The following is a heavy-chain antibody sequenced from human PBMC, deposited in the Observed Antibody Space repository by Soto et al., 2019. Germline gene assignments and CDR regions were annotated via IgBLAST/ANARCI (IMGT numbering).Heavy chain of an antibody. CDR3: APPSDYYGSGSYYIGDAFDI. D-gene: IGHD3-10*01. Sequence: GGSLRLSCAASGFTFSSYAMSWVRQAPGKGLEWVSAISGSGGSTYYADSVKGRFTISRDNSKNTLYLQMNSLRAEDTAVYYCAPPSDYYGSGSYYIGDAFDIWGQGTMVTVSS. CDR2: ISGSGGST. J-gene: IGHJ3*02. CDR1: GFTFSSYA. V-gene: IGHV3-23*01.